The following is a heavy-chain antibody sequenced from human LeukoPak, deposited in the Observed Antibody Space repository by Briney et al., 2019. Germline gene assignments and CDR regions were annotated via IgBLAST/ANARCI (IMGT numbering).Heavy chain of an antibody. J-gene: IGHJ5*02. Sequence: SETLSLTCAVYGGSFSGYYWSWIRQPPGKGLEWIGEINHSGSTYYNPSLKSRVTISVDTSKNQFSLKLSSVTAADTAVYYCARSRFYCSGGSCYSGWFDPWGQGTLVTVSS. CDR2: INHSGST. CDR1: GGSFSGYY. D-gene: IGHD2-15*01. CDR3: ARSRFYCSGGSCYSGWFDP. V-gene: IGHV4-34*01.